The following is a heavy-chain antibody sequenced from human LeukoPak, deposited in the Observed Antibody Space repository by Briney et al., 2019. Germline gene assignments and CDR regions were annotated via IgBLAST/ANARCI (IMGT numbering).Heavy chain of an antibody. CDR3: ARRAYYDSSGFHPTSGYFDL. V-gene: IGHV4-4*08. J-gene: IGHJ2*01. CDR2: IYSSGIT. D-gene: IGHD3-16*01. Sequence: SETLSLTCSVSGGSMFSYYWNWIRQPPGKGLEWIGYIYSSGITNYNPSLGSRGTISVATSRNQFSLRLTSVTAEDTAIYYCARRAYYDSSGFHPTSGYFDLWGRGTLVTVSS. CDR1: GGSMFSYY.